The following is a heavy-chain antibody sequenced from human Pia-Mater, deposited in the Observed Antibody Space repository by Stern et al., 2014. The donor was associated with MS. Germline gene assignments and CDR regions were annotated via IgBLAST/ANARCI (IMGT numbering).Heavy chain of an antibody. Sequence: VQLVASGSELKKPGASGKVSCKASGYNFSNYAMNWVRQASGQGLEWMGCITTNTGQLLYAQGFTGRSHFCLDTSVSTAYLQISSLKTEDTAVYYCASRGAGEFGVSPTGSWGQGTLVTVSS. CDR1: GYNFSNYA. CDR2: ITTNTGQL. J-gene: IGHJ5*02. V-gene: IGHV7-4-1*02. D-gene: IGHD2-8*01. CDR3: ASRGAGEFGVSPTGS.